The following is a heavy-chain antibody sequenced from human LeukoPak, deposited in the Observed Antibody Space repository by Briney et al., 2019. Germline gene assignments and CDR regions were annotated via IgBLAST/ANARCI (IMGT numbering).Heavy chain of an antibody. CDR2: IWYDGSNK. J-gene: IGHJ6*04. CDR1: GFTFSSYG. D-gene: IGHD2-2*01. Sequence: GRSLRLSCAASGFTFSSYGMHWVRQAPGKGPEWVAVIWYDGSNKYYADSVKGRFTISRDNSKNTPYLQMNSLRAEDTAVYYCARDAGYCSSTSCYHGMDVWGKGTTVTVSS. CDR3: ARDAGYCSSTSCYHGMDV. V-gene: IGHV3-33*01.